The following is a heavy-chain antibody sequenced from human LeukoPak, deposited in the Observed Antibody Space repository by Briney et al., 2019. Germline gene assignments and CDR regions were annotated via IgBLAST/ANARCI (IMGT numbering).Heavy chain of an antibody. D-gene: IGHD3-22*01. CDR1: GFTFSSYW. Sequence: GGSLRLSCAASGFTFSSYWMGWVRQAPGKGLEWVANIKQDGSEKYYVDSVKGRFTISRDNAKNSLYLQMNSLRAEDTAVYYCARERYYYDSSGDAFDIWGQGTMVTVSS. J-gene: IGHJ3*02. V-gene: IGHV3-7*01. CDR2: IKQDGSEK. CDR3: ARERYYYDSSGDAFDI.